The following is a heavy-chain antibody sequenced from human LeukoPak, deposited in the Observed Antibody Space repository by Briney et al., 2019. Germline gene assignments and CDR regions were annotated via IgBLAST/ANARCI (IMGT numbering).Heavy chain of an antibody. D-gene: IGHD2/OR15-2a*01. V-gene: IGHV1-46*01. CDR3: ARASFNYYYYMAV. CDR2: INPSGGST. J-gene: IGHJ6*03. Sequence: EASVKVSCKASGYTFTSYYMHWVRQAPGQGLEWMGIINPSGGSTSYAQKFQGRVTMTRDMSTSTVYMELSSLRSEDTAVYYCARASFNYYYYMAVWGKGTTVTVSS. CDR1: GYTFTSYY.